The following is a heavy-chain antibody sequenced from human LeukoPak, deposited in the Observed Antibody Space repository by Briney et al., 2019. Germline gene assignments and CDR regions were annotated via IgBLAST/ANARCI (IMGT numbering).Heavy chain of an antibody. CDR2: IIPIFGTA. J-gene: IGHJ4*02. V-gene: IGHV1-69*13. D-gene: IGHD1-26*01. CDR1: GGTFSSYA. Sequence: GASVKVSCKASGGTFSSYAISWVRQAPGQGREWMGGIIPIFGTANYAQKFQGRVTITADESTSTAYMELSSLRSEDTAVYYCARIPVGATESPFDYWGQGTLVTVSS. CDR3: ARIPVGATESPFDY.